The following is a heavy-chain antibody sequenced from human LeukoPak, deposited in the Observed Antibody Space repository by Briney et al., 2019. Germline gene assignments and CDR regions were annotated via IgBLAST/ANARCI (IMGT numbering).Heavy chain of an antibody. CDR3: ARSNFDYVWGSYRYITYYFDY. CDR1: GFNLASYM. Sequence: GGSLRLSCAASGFNLASYMLNWVRQAPGKGLEWVSVIYSGGSTDYTDSVKGRFTISRDNAKNSLYLQMNSLRAEDTAVYYCARSNFDYVWGSYRYITYYFDYWGQGTLVTVSS. J-gene: IGHJ4*02. D-gene: IGHD3-16*02. CDR2: IYSGGST. V-gene: IGHV3-66*01.